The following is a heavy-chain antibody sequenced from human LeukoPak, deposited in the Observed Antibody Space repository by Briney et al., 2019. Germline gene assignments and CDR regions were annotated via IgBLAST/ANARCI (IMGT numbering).Heavy chain of an antibody. CDR3: AREVRGVIIKG. CDR2: IYHSGST. V-gene: IGHV4-38-2*01. J-gene: IGHJ4*02. D-gene: IGHD3-10*01. Sequence: SETLSLTCAVSGYSISSGYYWGWIRQPPGKGLEWIGSIYHSGSTYYNPSLKSRVTISVDTSKNQFSLKLSSVTAADTAVYYCAREVRGVIIKGWGQGTLVTVSS. CDR1: GYSISSGYY.